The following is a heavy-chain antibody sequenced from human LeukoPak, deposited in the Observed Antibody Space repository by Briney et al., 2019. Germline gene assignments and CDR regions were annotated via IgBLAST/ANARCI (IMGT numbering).Heavy chain of an antibody. CDR1: GESFSGYY. D-gene: IGHD1-1*01. J-gene: IGHJ4*02. Sequence: SETLSLTCAVYGESFSGYYWSWIRQSPGKGLEWIGEINHSGSTNYNPSLKSRVTISVDTSKNQFSLKLSSVTAADTAVYYCARSAPDFRSRTIDYWGQGTLVTVSS. CDR2: INHSGST. CDR3: ARSAPDFRSRTIDY. V-gene: IGHV4-34*01.